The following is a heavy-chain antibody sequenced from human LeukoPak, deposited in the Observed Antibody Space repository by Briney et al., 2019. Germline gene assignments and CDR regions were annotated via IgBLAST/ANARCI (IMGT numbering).Heavy chain of an antibody. V-gene: IGHV3-21*01. CDR1: GFTLSSYN. CDR3: ARVFVGYCSSTSCYSLDP. CDR2: INSTSSYI. Sequence: PVGSLRLSCAASGFTLSSYNMRWVRQAPGEGLGWVSSINSTSSYIYYADSVRGRFTISRDNAKNSLYLQMSSLRAEDTAVYYCARVFVGYCSSTSCYSLDPWGQGTLVTVSS. J-gene: IGHJ5*02. D-gene: IGHD2-2*01.